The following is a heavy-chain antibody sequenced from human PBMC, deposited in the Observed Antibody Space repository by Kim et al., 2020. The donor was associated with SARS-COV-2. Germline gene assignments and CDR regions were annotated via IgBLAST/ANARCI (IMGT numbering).Heavy chain of an antibody. J-gene: IGHJ6*02. CDR2: ISYDGSNK. V-gene: IGHV3-30*18. Sequence: GGSLRLSCAASGFTFSSYGMHWVRQAPGKGLEWVAVISYDGSNKYYADSVKGRFTISRDNSKNTLYLQMNSLRAEDTAVYYCAKDIARGSGSYRVYYYYYGMDVWGQGTTVTVSS. CDR1: GFTFSSYG. D-gene: IGHD3-10*01. CDR3: AKDIARGSGSYRVYYYYYGMDV.